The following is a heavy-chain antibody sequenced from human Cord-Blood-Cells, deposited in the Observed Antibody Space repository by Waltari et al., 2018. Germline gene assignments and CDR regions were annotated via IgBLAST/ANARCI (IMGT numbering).Heavy chain of an antibody. V-gene: IGHV3-30-3*01. Sequence: QVQLVASGGGVVQPGRSLRLSCAASGFTFSSYAMHWFRQAPGKGLGWVAVISYDGSNKYYADFVKGGFTISRDNSKNTLYLQMNSLRAEDTAVYYCARVSPCDAFDIWGQGTMVTVSS. CDR3: ARVSPCDAFDI. CDR2: ISYDGSNK. CDR1: GFTFSSYA. J-gene: IGHJ3*02.